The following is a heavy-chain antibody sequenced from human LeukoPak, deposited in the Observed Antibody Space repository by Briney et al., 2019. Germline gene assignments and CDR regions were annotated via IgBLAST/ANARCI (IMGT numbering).Heavy chain of an antibody. V-gene: IGHV4-39*07. D-gene: IGHD3-22*01. J-gene: IGHJ4*02. CDR3: ARATSSGYYSDFGY. CDR2: IYYSGST. CDR1: GGSISSSTYF. Sequence: SETLSLTCTVSGGSISSSTYFWGWIRQPPGKGLEWIGTIYYSGSTYYNPSLKSRVTISVDKSKNQFSLKLSSVTAADTAVYYCARATSSGYYSDFGYWGQGTLVTVSS.